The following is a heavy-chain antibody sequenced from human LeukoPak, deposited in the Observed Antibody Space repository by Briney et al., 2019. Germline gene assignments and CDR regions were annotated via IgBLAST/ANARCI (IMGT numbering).Heavy chain of an antibody. CDR3: AKVIAVAGVFDY. V-gene: IGHV3-23*01. Sequence: PGGSLRLSCAASGFTFSTYAMTWVRQAPGQGLEWVSSISGSGSSTYYADSVKGRFTISRDNSKNTLYLQMNSLRAEDTAVYYCAKVIAVAGVFDYWGQGTLVTVSS. CDR1: GFTFSTYA. CDR2: ISGSGSST. J-gene: IGHJ4*02. D-gene: IGHD6-19*01.